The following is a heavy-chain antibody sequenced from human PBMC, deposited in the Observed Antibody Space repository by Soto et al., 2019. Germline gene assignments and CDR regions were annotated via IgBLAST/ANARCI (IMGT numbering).Heavy chain of an antibody. V-gene: IGHV2-5*02. CDR1: GFSLSTGGVG. Sequence: QITLKESGPTLVKPTQTLTLTCTFSGFSLSTGGVGVGWIRQPPGKALEWLALIYWDDDKRYSPSLKSRLTIPKDTSTHPVVLTMTNMDPVDPATYYCTHSPFYGDRFDYWGQGTLVTVSS. CDR2: IYWDDDK. CDR3: THSPFYGDRFDY. J-gene: IGHJ4*02. D-gene: IGHD4-17*01.